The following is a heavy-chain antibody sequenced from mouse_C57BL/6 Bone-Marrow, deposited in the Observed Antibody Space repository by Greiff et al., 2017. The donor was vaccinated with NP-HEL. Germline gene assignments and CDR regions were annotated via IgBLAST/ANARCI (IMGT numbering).Heavy chain of an antibody. CDR2: ISSGGSYT. CDR1: GFTFSSYG. J-gene: IGHJ1*03. Sequence: EVMLVESGGDLVKPGGSLKLSCAASGFTFSSYGMSWVRQTPDKRLEWVATISSGGSYTYYPDSVKGRFTISRDNAKNTLYLQMSSLKSEDTAMYYCARPSYYYGSSYWYFDVWGTGTTVTVSS. CDR3: ARPSYYYGSSYWYFDV. V-gene: IGHV5-6*01. D-gene: IGHD1-1*01.